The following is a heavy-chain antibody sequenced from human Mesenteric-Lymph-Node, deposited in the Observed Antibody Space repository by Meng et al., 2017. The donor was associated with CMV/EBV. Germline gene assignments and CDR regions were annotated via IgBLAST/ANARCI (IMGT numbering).Heavy chain of an antibody. CDR1: GFTFSNYE. CDR3: ARGHLNYDGSDFDY. Sequence: GESLKISCAASGFTFSNYEMQWVRQAPGKGLEWVALISSDGNIHYYADSVKGRFTISRDNSGNTLYLQMISLRAEDTAVYYCARGHLNYDGSDFDYWGQGTLVTVSS. CDR2: ISSDGNIH. D-gene: IGHD4-23*01. J-gene: IGHJ4*02. V-gene: IGHV3-30*04.